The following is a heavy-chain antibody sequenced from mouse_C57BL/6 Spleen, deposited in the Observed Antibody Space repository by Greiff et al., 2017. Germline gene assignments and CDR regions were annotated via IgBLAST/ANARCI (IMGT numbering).Heavy chain of an antibody. CDR3: AYYGSIEAMDY. J-gene: IGHJ4*01. V-gene: IGHV5-17*01. D-gene: IGHD1-1*01. Sequence: EVHLVESGGGLVKPGGSLKLSCAASGFTFSDYGMHWVRQAPEKGLEWVAYISSGSSTIYYADTVKGRFTIARDNAKNTLFLQMTSLRSEDTAMYYCAYYGSIEAMDYWGQGTSVTVSS. CDR2: ISSGSSTI. CDR1: GFTFSDYG.